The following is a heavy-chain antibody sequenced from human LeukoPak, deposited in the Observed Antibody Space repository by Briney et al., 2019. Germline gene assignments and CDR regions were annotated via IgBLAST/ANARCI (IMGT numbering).Heavy chain of an antibody. D-gene: IGHD6-19*01. V-gene: IGHV3-23*01. CDR1: TFTFSGYS. J-gene: IGHJ4*02. CDR2: ISATGGST. Sequence: GGSLRLSCAASTFTFSGYSMNWVRQAPGKGLEWVSTISATGGSTYYADSVKGRFTISRDNSKDTLYLQMNSLRAEDTAVYYCAKGGYSSGWRNYFDYWGQGTLVTVSS. CDR3: AKGGYSSGWRNYFDY.